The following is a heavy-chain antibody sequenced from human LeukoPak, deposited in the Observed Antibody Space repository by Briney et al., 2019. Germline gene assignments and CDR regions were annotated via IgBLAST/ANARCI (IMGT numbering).Heavy chain of an antibody. D-gene: IGHD5-24*01. V-gene: IGHV3-23*01. J-gene: IGHJ4*02. CDR1: ISSSYC. CDR2: ISTDAGET. Sequence: ISSSYCWGWIRQPPGKGLEWVSAISTDAGETHYADSVKGRFTISRDNSKNTVSLQMNSLRAEDTAVYYCAKDRGVALATTFDYWGQGTLVTVSS. CDR3: AKDRGVALATTFDY.